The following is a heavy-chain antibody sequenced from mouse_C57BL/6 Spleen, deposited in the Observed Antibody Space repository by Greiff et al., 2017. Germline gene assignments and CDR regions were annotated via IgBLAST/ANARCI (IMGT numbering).Heavy chain of an antibody. CDR3: ARDDYDGGVYFDY. D-gene: IGHD2-4*01. CDR2: INPSSGYT. Sequence: QVQLQQSGAELAKPGASVKLSCKASGYTFTSYWMHWVKQRPGKGLEWIGYINPSSGYTKYNQKFKDKATLTADKSSSTAYMQLSSLTYEDSAVYYCARDDYDGGVYFDYWGQGTTLTVSS. V-gene: IGHV1-7*01. J-gene: IGHJ2*01. CDR1: GYTFTSYW.